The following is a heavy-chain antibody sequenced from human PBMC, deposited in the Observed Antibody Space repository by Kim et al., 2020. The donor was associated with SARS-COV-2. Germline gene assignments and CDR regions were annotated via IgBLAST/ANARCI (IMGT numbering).Heavy chain of an antibody. CDR2: ISSSGSTI. V-gene: IGHV3-11*01. Sequence: GGSLRLSCAASGVTFSDYYMSWIRQAPGKGLEWVSYISSSGSTIYYADSVKGRFTISRDNAKNSLYLQMNSLRAEDTAVYYCARVRYFDWLVDYWGQGTLVTVSS. CDR1: GVTFSDYY. J-gene: IGHJ4*02. D-gene: IGHD3-9*01. CDR3: ARVRYFDWLVDY.